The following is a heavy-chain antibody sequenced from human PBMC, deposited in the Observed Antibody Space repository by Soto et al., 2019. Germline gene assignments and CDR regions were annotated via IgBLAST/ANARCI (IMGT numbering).Heavy chain of an antibody. Sequence: QVQLVQSGAEVKKPGASVKVSCKASGYTFTSYGISWVRQAPGQGLEWMGWISAYNGNTNYAQKLQGRVTMTTDTSTSTAYVELRSLRSDDTAVYYCARDVAVAGSGGGAERGEFDYWGQGTLVTVSS. CDR3: ARDVAVAGSGGGAERGEFDY. D-gene: IGHD6-19*01. CDR2: ISAYNGNT. J-gene: IGHJ4*02. CDR1: GYTFTSYG. V-gene: IGHV1-18*04.